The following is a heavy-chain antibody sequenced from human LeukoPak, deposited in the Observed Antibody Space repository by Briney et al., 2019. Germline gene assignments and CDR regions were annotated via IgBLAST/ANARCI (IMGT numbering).Heavy chain of an antibody. Sequence: PSETLSLTCAVYGGSFSGYYWSWIRQPPGKGLEWIGEINHSGSTNYNPSLKSRVTISVDTSKNQSSLKLSSVTAADTAVYYCARGGITMVRGVFGYYYYGMDVWGKGTTVTVSS. J-gene: IGHJ6*04. V-gene: IGHV4-34*01. CDR1: GGSFSGYY. CDR2: INHSGST. CDR3: ARGGITMVRGVFGYYYYGMDV. D-gene: IGHD3-10*01.